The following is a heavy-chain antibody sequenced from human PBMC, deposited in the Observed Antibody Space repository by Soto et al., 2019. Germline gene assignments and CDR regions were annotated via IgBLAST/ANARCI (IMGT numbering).Heavy chain of an antibody. CDR2: IIPIFGTA. D-gene: IGHD1-26*01. CDR1: GGTFSSYA. Sequence: SVKVSCKASGGTFSSYAISWVRQAPGQGLEWMGGIIPIFGTANYAQTFQGRVTINADESTSTAYMELRSLRSEDTAVYYCASRTYTGSYYEGNWFDPWGQGNLVTVSS. V-gene: IGHV1-69*13. J-gene: IGHJ5*02. CDR3: ASRTYTGSYYEGNWFDP.